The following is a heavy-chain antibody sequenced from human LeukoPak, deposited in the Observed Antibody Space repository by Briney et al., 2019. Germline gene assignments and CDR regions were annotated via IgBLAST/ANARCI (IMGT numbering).Heavy chain of an antibody. CDR3: ARDLPPGFWSGSLDY. D-gene: IGHD3-3*01. J-gene: IGHJ4*02. Sequence: GGSLRLSCAASGFTFSSYSMNWVRQAPGKGLEWVSSISSSSSYIYYADSVKGRFTISRDNAKNSLYLQMNSLRAEDTAVYYCARDLPPGFWSGSLDYWGRGTLVTVSS. CDR1: GFTFSSYS. V-gene: IGHV3-21*01. CDR2: ISSSSSYI.